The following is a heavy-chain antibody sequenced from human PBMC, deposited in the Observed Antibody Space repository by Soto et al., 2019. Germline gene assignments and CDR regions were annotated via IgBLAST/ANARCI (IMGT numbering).Heavy chain of an antibody. CDR1: GGSISSGGYS. CDR2: IYHSGST. J-gene: IGHJ5*02. CDR3: ARDQHYYGSPWFDP. V-gene: IGHV4-30-2*01. D-gene: IGHD3-10*01. Sequence: SETLSLTCAVSGGSISSGGYSWSWIRQPPGKGLEWIGYIYHSGSTYYNSSLKSRVTISVDRSKNQFSLKLSSVTAADTAVYYCARDQHYYGSPWFDPWGQGTLVTVSS.